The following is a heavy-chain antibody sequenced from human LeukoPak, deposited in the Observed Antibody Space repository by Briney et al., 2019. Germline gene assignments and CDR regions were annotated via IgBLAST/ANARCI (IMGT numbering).Heavy chain of an antibody. V-gene: IGHV3-53*01. J-gene: IGHJ4*02. CDR1: GFTFSRYA. D-gene: IGHD4-17*01. CDR3: ARGYGDYVRD. Sequence: PGRSLRLSCAASGFTFSRYAMHWVRQAPGKGLEWVSVIYSGGSTYYADSVKGRFTISRDNSKNTLYLQMNSLRAEDTAVYYCARGYGDYVRDWGQGTLVTVSS. CDR2: IYSGGST.